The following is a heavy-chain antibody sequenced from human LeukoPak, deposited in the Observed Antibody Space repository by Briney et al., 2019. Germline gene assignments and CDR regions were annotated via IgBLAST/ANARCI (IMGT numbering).Heavy chain of an antibody. CDR3: AKGRPYPAVGSSHFDY. J-gene: IGHJ4*02. Sequence: GGSLRLSCAASGFTFSSYGMHRVRQAPGKGLEWVAVISYDGSNKYYADSVKGRFTISRDNSKNTLYLQMNSLRAEDTAVYYCAKGRPYPAVGSSHFDYWGQGTLVTVSS. V-gene: IGHV3-30*18. CDR2: ISYDGSNK. D-gene: IGHD3-10*01. CDR1: GFTFSSYG.